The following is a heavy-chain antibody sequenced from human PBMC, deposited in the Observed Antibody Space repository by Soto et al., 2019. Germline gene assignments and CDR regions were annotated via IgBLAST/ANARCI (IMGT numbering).Heavy chain of an antibody. D-gene: IGHD2-15*01. V-gene: IGHV4-30-4*01. CDR3: ATMGTPAAGLYYFDY. CDR2: ISYSGSA. CDR1: GGSISSGNYY. Sequence: SETLSLTCTVSGGSISSGNYYWSWIRQPPGKGLEWIGFISYSGSAYYNPSLKSRVTISVDTSKNQFSLNLSFVTAADTAVYYCATMGTPAAGLYYFDYWGQGTLVTVSS. J-gene: IGHJ4*02.